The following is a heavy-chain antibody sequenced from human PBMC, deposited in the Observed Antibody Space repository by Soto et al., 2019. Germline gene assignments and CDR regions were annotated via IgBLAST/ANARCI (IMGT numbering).Heavy chain of an antibody. CDR3: ARDPFVVGPTGETY. Sequence: GGSLRLSCAASGFTFSSYWMHWVRQAPGKGLVWVSRINSDGSSTSYADSVKGRFTISRDNSKNTVYLEMNSLRPEDTAVYYCARDPFVVGPTGETYWGQGTLVTVSS. CDR2: INSDGSST. J-gene: IGHJ4*02. D-gene: IGHD1-26*01. CDR1: GFTFSSYW. V-gene: IGHV3-74*01.